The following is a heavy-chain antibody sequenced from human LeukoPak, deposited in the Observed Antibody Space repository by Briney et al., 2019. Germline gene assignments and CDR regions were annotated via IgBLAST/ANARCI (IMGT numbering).Heavy chain of an antibody. CDR3: ARSSYSSSPFDFAY. Sequence: SETLSLTCTVSGGSISSYYWSWIRQPPGKGREWIGYIYYSGSTNYNPSLKSRVTISVDTSKNQFSLKLSSVTAADTAVYYCARSSYSSSPFDFAYWGQGTLVTVSS. D-gene: IGHD6-6*01. CDR2: IYYSGST. CDR1: GGSISSYY. J-gene: IGHJ4*02. V-gene: IGHV4-59*01.